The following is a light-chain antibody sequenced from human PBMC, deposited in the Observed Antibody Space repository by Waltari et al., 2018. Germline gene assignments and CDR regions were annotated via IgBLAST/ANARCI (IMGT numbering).Light chain of an antibody. CDR1: QSISSW. CDR3: QQYNSYRYT. V-gene: IGKV1-5*01. Sequence: GDRVTITCRASQSISSWMAWYQQKPGKAPKLMIYDASSLESGVPSRFSGSGSGTEFTLSFSSLQPDDFATYYCQQYNSYRYTFGQGTKREMK. CDR2: DAS. J-gene: IGKJ2*01.